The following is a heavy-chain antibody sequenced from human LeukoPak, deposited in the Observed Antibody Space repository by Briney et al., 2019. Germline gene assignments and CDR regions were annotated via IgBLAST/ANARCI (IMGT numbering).Heavy chain of an antibody. J-gene: IGHJ6*04. CDR1: GFTFSSYG. Sequence: PGGSLRLSCAASGFTFSSYGMHWVRQAPRKGLGWVAVISYDGSNRYYADSLKGRFTISRDNSKNTLYLQMNSLRAEDTAVYYCAKEVVRGVIPNPNYYYYGMDVWGKGTTVTVSS. V-gene: IGHV3-30*18. CDR3: AKEVVRGVIPNPNYYYYGMDV. D-gene: IGHD3-10*01. CDR2: ISYDGSNR.